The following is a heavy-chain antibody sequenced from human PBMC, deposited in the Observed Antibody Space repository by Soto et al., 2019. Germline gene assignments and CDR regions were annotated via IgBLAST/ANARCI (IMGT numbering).Heavy chain of an antibody. CDR3: GRGGSWSSDY. Sequence: PGGSLRLSCVASGFTFSNYGIHWVRQAPGKGLEWVAVIWSDGSKKYYADSVKGRFTVSRDTAKNTLYLQMDSLRVEDTAVYYCGRGGSWSSDYWGQGTLVTVSS. CDR1: GFTFSNYG. D-gene: IGHD6-13*01. CDR2: IWSDGSKK. J-gene: IGHJ4*02. V-gene: IGHV3-33*01.